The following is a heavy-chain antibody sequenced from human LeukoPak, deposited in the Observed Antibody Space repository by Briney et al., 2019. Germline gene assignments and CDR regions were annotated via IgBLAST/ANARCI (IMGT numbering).Heavy chain of an antibody. CDR1: GGSISSYY. D-gene: IGHD3-22*01. V-gene: IGHV4-59*01. Sequence: PSETQSLTCTVSGGSISSYYWSWIRQPPGKGLEWIGYIYYSGSTNYNPSLKSRVTISVDTSKNQFSLKLSSVTAADTAIYYCARENPSGYYNRPIDYWGQGTLVTVSS. J-gene: IGHJ4*02. CDR3: ARENPSGYYNRPIDY. CDR2: IYYSGST.